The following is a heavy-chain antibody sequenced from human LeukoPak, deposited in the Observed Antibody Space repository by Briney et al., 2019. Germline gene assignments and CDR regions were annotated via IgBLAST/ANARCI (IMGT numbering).Heavy chain of an antibody. V-gene: IGHV3-49*04. CDR1: GFTFGDYA. CDR3: IRDPPLYYYYGMDV. CDR2: IRSKAYGGTT. Sequence: PGRSLRLSCTASGFTFGDYAMSWVRQAPGKGLEWVGFIRSKAYGGTTEYAASVKGRFTISRDDSKSIAYLQMNSLKTEDTAVYYCIRDPPLYYYYGMDVWGQGTTVTVSS. J-gene: IGHJ6*02.